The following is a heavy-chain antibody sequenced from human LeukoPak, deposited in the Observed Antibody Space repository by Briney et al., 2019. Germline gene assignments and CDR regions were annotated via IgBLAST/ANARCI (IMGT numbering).Heavy chain of an antibody. Sequence: PGGSLRLSCAASGFTFDDYGMSWVRQAPGKGLEWVSGINWNGGSTGYADSVKGRFTISRDNAKNSLYLQMSSLRADDTALYYCAKDLRSGRENYYYGSGSYYNGATAFDYWGQGTLVTVSS. CDR1: GFTFDDYG. CDR2: INWNGGST. CDR3: AKDLRSGRENYYYGSGSYYNGATAFDY. V-gene: IGHV3-20*04. J-gene: IGHJ4*02. D-gene: IGHD3-10*01.